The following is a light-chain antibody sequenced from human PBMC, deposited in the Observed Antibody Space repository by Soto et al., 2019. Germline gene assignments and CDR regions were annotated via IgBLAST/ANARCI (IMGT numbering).Light chain of an antibody. Sequence: EIVLTQSPATLSVSPGERATLSWRASQSISRSLAWYQQKPGQAPRLLISDASTRATGIPARFSGSGSGTEFTLTISSLQSEDFALYYCHQYNSWPPGTFGQGTKVDIK. CDR1: QSISRS. V-gene: IGKV3-15*01. CDR3: HQYNSWPPGT. CDR2: DAS. J-gene: IGKJ2*01.